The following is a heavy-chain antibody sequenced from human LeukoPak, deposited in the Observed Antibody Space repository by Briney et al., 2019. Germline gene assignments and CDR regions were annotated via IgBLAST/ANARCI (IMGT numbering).Heavy chain of an antibody. D-gene: IGHD3-16*01. Sequence: GRSLRLSCAASGFSFSTYAMHWVRQAPGKGLEWVAMIWYDGSNKHYADSVKGRFTISRDNAKNSLYLQMNSLRAEDTAVYYCARDNSHSNIYSTRGNAFDIWGQGTMVAVSS. CDR1: GFSFSTYA. CDR3: ARDNSHSNIYSTRGNAFDI. V-gene: IGHV3-33*01. CDR2: IWYDGSNK. J-gene: IGHJ3*02.